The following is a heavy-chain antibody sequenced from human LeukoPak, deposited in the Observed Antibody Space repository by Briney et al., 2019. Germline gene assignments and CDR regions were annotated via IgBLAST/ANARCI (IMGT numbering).Heavy chain of an antibody. V-gene: IGHV3-20*04. Sequence: RPGGSLRLSCAASGFTFDDYGLSWVRQAPGKGLEWVSTINWNGGSTGYADSVKGRFTISRDNAKNTLYLQMNSLRAEDTAVYYCARETITMVRGVPLYYYYYMDVWGKGTTVTISS. J-gene: IGHJ6*03. CDR3: ARETITMVRGVPLYYYYYMDV. D-gene: IGHD3-10*01. CDR2: INWNGGST. CDR1: GFTFDDYG.